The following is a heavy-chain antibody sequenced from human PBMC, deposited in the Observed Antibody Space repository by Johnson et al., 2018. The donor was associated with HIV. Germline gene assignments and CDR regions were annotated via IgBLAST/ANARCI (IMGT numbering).Heavy chain of an antibody. J-gene: IGHJ3*02. CDR1: GFTFDDYA. D-gene: IGHD3-22*01. CDR2: INWNSGRI. V-gene: IGHV3-9*01. CDR3: ARDYYDLPWGYDAFDI. Sequence: VQLVESGGGLVQPGGSLRLSCAASGFTFDDYAMHWVRQAPGKGLEWVSGINWNSGRIGYADSVKGRFTISRDNAKNSLYLQMDSLRAEDTAVYYCARDYYDLPWGYDAFDIWGQGTMVTVSS.